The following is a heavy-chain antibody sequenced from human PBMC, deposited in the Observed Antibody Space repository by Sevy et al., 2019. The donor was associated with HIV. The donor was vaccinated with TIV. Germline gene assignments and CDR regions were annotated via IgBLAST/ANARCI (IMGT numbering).Heavy chain of an antibody. D-gene: IGHD3-3*01. CDR2: IHYSGST. CDR1: GASFSTGYS. V-gene: IGHV4-39*02. J-gene: IGHJ4*02. CDR3: ANMGRGYYFYFEL. Sequence: SETLSLTSTFSGASFSTGYSWAWFRRPPGKGPGWFGCIHYSGSTYYNPSLKGRSSISVDTSKNSFSLKLSSVTAADTAVYYCANMGRGYYFYFELWGQGTLVTVSS.